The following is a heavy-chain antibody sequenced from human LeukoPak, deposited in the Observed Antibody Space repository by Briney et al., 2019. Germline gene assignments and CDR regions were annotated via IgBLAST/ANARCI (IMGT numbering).Heavy chain of an antibody. D-gene: IGHD2-2*01. Sequence: GASVKVSCKASGYTFTSYAMHWVRQAPGQRLEWMGWINAGNGNTKYSQKFQGRVTITRDTSASTAYKELSSLRSEDTAVYYCARGRVVVPAAMPNWFDPWGQGTLVTVSS. J-gene: IGHJ5*02. CDR2: INAGNGNT. CDR3: ARGRVVVPAAMPNWFDP. V-gene: IGHV1-3*01. CDR1: GYTFTSYA.